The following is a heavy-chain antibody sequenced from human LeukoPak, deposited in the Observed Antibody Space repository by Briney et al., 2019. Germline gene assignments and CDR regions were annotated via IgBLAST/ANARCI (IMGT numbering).Heavy chain of an antibody. J-gene: IGHJ4*02. D-gene: IGHD5-18*01. CDR3: ANWDTAMGYYFDY. V-gene: IGHV3-23*01. CDR2: ISGSGGST. Sequence: GGSLRLSCAASGFTFSSYSMNWVRQAPGKGLEWVSAISGSGGSTDYADSVKGRFTISRDNSKNTLYLQMNSLRAEDTAVYYCANWDTAMGYYFDYWGQGTLVTVSS. CDR1: GFTFSSYS.